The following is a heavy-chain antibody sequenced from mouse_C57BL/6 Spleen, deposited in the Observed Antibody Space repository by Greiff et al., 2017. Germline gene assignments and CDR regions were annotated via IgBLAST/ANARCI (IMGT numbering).Heavy chain of an antibody. J-gene: IGHJ2*01. D-gene: IGHD3-2*02. CDR3: ARRGQLRLPFDY. Sequence: QVQLKQSGAELVRPGTSVKVSCKASGYAFTNYLIEWVKQRPGQGLEWIGVINPGSGGTNYNEKFKGKATLTADKSSSTAYMQLSSLTSEDSAVYFCARRGQLRLPFDYWGQGTTLTVSS. CDR1: GYAFTNYL. CDR2: INPGSGGT. V-gene: IGHV1-54*01.